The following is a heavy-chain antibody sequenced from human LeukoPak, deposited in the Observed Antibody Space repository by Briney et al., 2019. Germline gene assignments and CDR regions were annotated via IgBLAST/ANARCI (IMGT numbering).Heavy chain of an antibody. Sequence: SETLSLTCTVSGDSLNSYYWSWIRQPAGKGLEWIGRIYSSGTTNYNPSLMSRVTMSVDTSKNQFSLKLSSVTAADTAVYYCARGSGFVAYWGQGTLVTVSS. CDR2: IYSSGTT. CDR1: GDSLNSYY. V-gene: IGHV4-4*07. J-gene: IGHJ4*02. CDR3: ARGSGFVAY. D-gene: IGHD6-19*01.